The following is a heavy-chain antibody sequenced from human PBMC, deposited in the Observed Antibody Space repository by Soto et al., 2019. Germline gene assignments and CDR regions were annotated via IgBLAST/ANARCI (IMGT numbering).Heavy chain of an antibody. J-gene: IGHJ4*02. CDR1: GDSVTISDYY. V-gene: IGHV4-39*01. D-gene: IGHD3-22*01. CDR2: IHYSGST. Sequence: QLQLQESGPGLVKPSETLSLTCTVSGDSVTISDYYWGWNRHPPGKGLEWIGSIHYSGSTYYNPSLKSRLTISGETSKKQFSLKLTSVTAADAAVYYCAAHDSGGYYAEYWGQGTLVTVSA. CDR3: AAHDSGGYYAEY.